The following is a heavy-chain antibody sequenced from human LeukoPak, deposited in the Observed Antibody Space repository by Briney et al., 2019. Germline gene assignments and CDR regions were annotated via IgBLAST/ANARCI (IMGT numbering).Heavy chain of an antibody. CDR1: GFTFSSYA. V-gene: IGHV3-23*01. D-gene: IGHD5-18*01. Sequence: GGSLRLSCAASGFTFSSYAMSWVRQAPGKGLEWVSAISGSGGSTYYADSVKGRFTISRDNSKNTLYLQMNSLRAEDTAVYYCAKGTDGVDTAIALDYWGQGTLVTVSS. CDR3: AKGTDGVDTAIALDY. CDR2: ISGSGGST. J-gene: IGHJ4*02.